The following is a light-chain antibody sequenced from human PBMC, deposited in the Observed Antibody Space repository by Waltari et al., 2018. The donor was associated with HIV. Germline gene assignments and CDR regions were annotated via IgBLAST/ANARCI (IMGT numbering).Light chain of an antibody. J-gene: IGKJ2*01. Sequence: AIHMTQAPSSVAAAVGYGVTVTCRASQGVRNDLGWYHQKSGKAPKLLIYAAAALHSGVPSRFGGSGFCADFTLTISSVQHEDFATFFCLQDYKAPYTFGQGTKLDIK. CDR3: LQDYKAPYT. CDR1: QGVRND. CDR2: AAA. V-gene: IGKV1-6*01.